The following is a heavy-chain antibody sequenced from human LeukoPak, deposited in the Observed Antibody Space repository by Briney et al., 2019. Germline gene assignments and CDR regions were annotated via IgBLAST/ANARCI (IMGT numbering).Heavy chain of an antibody. CDR2: INPSGGST. J-gene: IGHJ6*02. D-gene: IGHD5-18*01. CDR1: GYTFTSYY. V-gene: IGHV1-46*01. CDR3: ARDTAVIAYYYYGMDV. Sequence: ASVKVSCKASGYTFTSYYMHWVRQAPGQGLEWMGIINPSGGSTSYAQKFQGRVTMTRDTSTSTVYMELTSLRSEDTAMYYCARDTAVIAYYYYGMDVWGQGTTVTVSS.